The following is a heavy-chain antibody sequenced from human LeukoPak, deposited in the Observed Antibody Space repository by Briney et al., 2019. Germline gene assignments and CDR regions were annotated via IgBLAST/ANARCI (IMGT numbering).Heavy chain of an antibody. CDR1: GGSISSSSYY. CDR3: ARVDGATFDY. CDR2: IYYSGST. V-gene: IGHV4-39*07. J-gene: IGHJ4*02. D-gene: IGHD1-26*01. Sequence: SETLSLTCTVSGGSISSSSYYWGWIRQPPGKGLEWIGSIYYSGSTYYNPSLKSRVTISVDTSKNQFSLKLSSVTAADTAVYYCARVDGATFDYWGQGTLVTVSS.